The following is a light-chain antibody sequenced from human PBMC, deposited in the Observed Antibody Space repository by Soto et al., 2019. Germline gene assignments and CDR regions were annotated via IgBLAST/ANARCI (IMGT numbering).Light chain of an antibody. J-gene: IGLJ3*02. Sequence: QSVLTQPASVSESPGQSITISCTGTSSDVDGYNYVSWYQQHPGKAPKLMIYEVSNRPSGVSNRFSGSKSGNTASLTISGLQADDEAEYYCSSYTGSSTLVFGGGTKLTVL. CDR1: SSDVDGYNY. CDR2: EVS. V-gene: IGLV2-14*01. CDR3: SSYTGSSTLV.